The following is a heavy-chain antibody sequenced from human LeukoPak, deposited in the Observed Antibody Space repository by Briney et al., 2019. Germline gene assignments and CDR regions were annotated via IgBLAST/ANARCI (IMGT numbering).Heavy chain of an antibody. D-gene: IGHD5-18*01. Sequence: GGSLRLSCAASGFTFSSYAMSWVRQAPGKGLEWVSAISGSGGSTYYADSVKGRFTISRDNSKNTLYLQMDSLRAEDTAVYYCAKGWGYSYLKSAFDIWGQGTMVTVSS. CDR1: GFTFSSYA. J-gene: IGHJ3*02. CDR3: AKGWGYSYLKSAFDI. V-gene: IGHV3-23*01. CDR2: ISGSGGST.